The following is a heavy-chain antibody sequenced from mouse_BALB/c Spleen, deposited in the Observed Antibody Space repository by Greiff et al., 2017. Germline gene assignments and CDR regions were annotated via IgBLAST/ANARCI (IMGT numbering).Heavy chain of an antibody. D-gene: IGHD1-1*01. V-gene: IGHV1-14*01. Sequence: VQLQQSGPELVKPGASVKMSCKASGYTFTSYVMHWVKQKPGQGLEWIGYINPYNDGTKYNEKFKGKATLTSDKSSSTAYMELSSLTSEDSAVYYCTRMGDTTVVAPFDYWGQGTTLTVSS. J-gene: IGHJ2*01. CDR1: GYTFTSYV. CDR3: TRMGDTTVVAPFDY. CDR2: INPYNDGT.